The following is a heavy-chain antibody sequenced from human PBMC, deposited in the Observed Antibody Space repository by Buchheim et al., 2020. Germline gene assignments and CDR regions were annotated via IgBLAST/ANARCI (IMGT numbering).Heavy chain of an antibody. CDR1: GYSFTTYW. V-gene: IGHV5-51*01. D-gene: IGHD6-25*01. Sequence: EVQLVQSGAEVKKPGESLKISCKASGYSFTTYWIAWVRQMPGKGLEWMGIIYPDDSDTRYSPSFQGQVTIPADKSISTAYPQWSSLKTSDTAIYYCARQRSGHQPPDHWGQGTL. CDR2: IYPDDSDT. CDR3: ARQRSGHQPPDH. J-gene: IGHJ4*02.